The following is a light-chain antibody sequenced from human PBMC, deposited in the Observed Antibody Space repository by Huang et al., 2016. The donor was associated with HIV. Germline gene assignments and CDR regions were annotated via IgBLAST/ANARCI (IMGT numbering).Light chain of an antibody. V-gene: IGKV4-1*01. Sequence: DIVMTQSPDSLAVSLGERATINCKSSQSVLYSSNNKNFLAWYQQKPRPPPKLLLYCASTRESGVPDRFSGRGSGTDFALTISNLQAEDVAVYYCQQYYSTLYTFGQGTKLEIK. J-gene: IGKJ2*01. CDR2: CAS. CDR1: QSVLYSSNNKNF. CDR3: QQYYSTLYT.